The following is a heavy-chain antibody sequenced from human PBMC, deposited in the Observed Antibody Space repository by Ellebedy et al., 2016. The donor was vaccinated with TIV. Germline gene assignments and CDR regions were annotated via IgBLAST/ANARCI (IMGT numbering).Heavy chain of an antibody. CDR1: GLTFRDYY. J-gene: IGHJ4*02. CDR2: ISSSGSNI. Sequence: PGGSLRLSCAASGLTFRDYYMSWIRQAPGKGLEWVSYISSSGSNIYYADSVKGRFTISRDNAKNSLYLQMNSLRVEDTAVYYCARGGSYDSSGYYEWWGQGSLVTVSS. V-gene: IGHV3-11*01. D-gene: IGHD3-22*01. CDR3: ARGGSYDSSGYYEW.